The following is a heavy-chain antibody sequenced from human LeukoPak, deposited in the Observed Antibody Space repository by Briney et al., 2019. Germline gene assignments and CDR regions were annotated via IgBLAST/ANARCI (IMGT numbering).Heavy chain of an antibody. V-gene: IGHV4-59*01. D-gene: IGHD3-22*01. Sequence: SETLSLTCTASGGSISSYDWSWIRQPPGKGLERLGHVYYSGSTNYNPSLKSRVTISVGTSKHQFSLTLSSVTAADTAVYYCARGTAYYYDSSGYYRYFEYWGPGTLVTVSS. CDR1: GGSISSYD. CDR2: VYYSGST. CDR3: ARGTAYYYDSSGYYRYFEY. J-gene: IGHJ4*02.